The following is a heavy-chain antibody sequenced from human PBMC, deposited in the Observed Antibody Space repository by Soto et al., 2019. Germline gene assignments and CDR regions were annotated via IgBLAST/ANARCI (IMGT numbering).Heavy chain of an antibody. D-gene: IGHD6-13*01. CDR2: IYPGDSDT. CDR3: ASRTLIAADAFDI. J-gene: IGHJ3*02. CDR1: GYSFTSYW. Sequence: GESLKISCKGSGYSFTSYWIGWVRQMPGKGLEWMGIIYPGDSDTRYSPSFQGQVTISADKSISTAYLQWSSLKASDTAMYSGASRTLIAADAFDIWGQGTMVTVSS. V-gene: IGHV5-51*01.